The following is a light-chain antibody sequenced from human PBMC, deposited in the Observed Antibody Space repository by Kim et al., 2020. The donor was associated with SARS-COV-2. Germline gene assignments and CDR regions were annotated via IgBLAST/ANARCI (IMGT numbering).Light chain of an antibody. V-gene: IGKV3-15*01. CDR3: HQYNNWPHS. J-gene: IGKJ2*03. CDR2: GAS. Sequence: EIVMTQSPATLSVSPGERATLSCRASQSVSNSLAWYQQKPGQAPRLLIYGASIRATGVPTRFSGTGSEIEFTLIISGLQSEDFAVYYCHQYNNWPHSLGLGTKLEI. CDR1: QSVSNS.